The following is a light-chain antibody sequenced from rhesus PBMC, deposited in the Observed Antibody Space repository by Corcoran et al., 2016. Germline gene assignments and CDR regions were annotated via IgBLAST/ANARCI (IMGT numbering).Light chain of an antibody. CDR1: QSVSTY. CDR3: QHYNSWNT. V-gene: IGKV3S9*01. CDR2: DAS. J-gene: IGKJ3*01. Sequence: EIVMTQSPATLSLSPGERATLSCRASQSVSTYIAWYQQKPEQVPRLLIYDASRRATGIPDRFSGSGSGTDFTLIISSLAPEDVGLYYCQHYNSWNTFGPGTKLDIK.